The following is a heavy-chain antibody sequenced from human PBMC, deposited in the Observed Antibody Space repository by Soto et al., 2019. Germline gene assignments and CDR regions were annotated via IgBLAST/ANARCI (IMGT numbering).Heavy chain of an antibody. CDR1: GGSVSSSPYY. D-gene: IGHD5-18*01. CDR3: ARARGFSYGYCDY. J-gene: IGHJ4*02. Sequence: SETLSLTCNVSGGSVSSSPYYWVWIRQPPGKGLEYIGNIYYGGSTYYSPSLKSRVTISVDTSTNQFSLKLSSVTAADTAVYYCARARGFSYGYCDYWGRGTLVTVSS. V-gene: IGHV4-39*01. CDR2: IYYGGST.